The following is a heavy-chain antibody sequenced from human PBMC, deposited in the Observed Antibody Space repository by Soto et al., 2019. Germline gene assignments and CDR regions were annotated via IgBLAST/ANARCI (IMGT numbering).Heavy chain of an antibody. V-gene: IGHV1-69*13. CDR2: IIPIFGTA. Sequence: ASVKVSCKASGGTFSSYAISWVRQAPGQGLEWMGGIIPIFGTANYAQKFQGRVTITADESTSTAYMELSSLRSEDTAVYYCASIVGATTGYYGMDVWGQGTTVTVSS. CDR3: ASIVGATTGYYGMDV. CDR1: GGTFSSYA. J-gene: IGHJ6*02. D-gene: IGHD1-26*01.